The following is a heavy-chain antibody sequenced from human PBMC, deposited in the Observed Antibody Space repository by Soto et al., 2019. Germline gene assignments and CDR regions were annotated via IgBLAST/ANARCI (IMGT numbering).Heavy chain of an antibody. CDR1: GYTFIDYY. CDR2: ISPKSGAT. V-gene: IGHV1-2*02. D-gene: IGHD3-9*01. CDR3: ARPPGYISDWYYFDL. J-gene: IGHJ4*02. Sequence: ASVKVSCKASGYTFIDYYMHWVRQAPGQGFEWLGRISPKSGATNYAQKFQGMVTMTWDTSLNTAYMELSSLISEDTAVYYCARPPGYISDWYYFDLWGQGTLVTVSS.